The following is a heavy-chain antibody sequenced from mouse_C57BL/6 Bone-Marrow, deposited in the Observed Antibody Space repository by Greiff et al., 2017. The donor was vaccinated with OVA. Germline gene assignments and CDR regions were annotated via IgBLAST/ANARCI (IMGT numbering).Heavy chain of an antibody. D-gene: IGHD4-1*01. J-gene: IGHJ2*01. CDR3: ARWEGKNYFDY. CDR1: GYTFTSYW. V-gene: IGHV1-52*01. CDR2: IDPSDSET. Sequence: VQLQQPGAELVRPGSSVKLSCKASGYTFTSYWMHWVKQRPIQGLEWIGNIDPSDSETHYNQKYKDKATLTVDKSSSTAYMQLSSLTSEDSAVYYCARWEGKNYFDYWGQGTTLTVSS.